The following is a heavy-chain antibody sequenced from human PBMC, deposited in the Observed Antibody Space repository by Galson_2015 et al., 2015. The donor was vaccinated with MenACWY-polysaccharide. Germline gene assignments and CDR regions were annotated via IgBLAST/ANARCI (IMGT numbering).Heavy chain of an antibody. D-gene: IGHD1-1*01. Sequence: SLRLSCAAPGFAFSGYSLNWVRQTPGKGLEWVSYISASSSAIYYADSVKGRFTISRDNAKKSLYLQMNSLRDEDTAVYYCALYNWNDKGGALDIWGRGTVVTVSS. CDR2: ISASSSAI. CDR3: ALYNWNDKGGALDI. CDR1: GFAFSGYS. V-gene: IGHV3-48*02. J-gene: IGHJ3*02.